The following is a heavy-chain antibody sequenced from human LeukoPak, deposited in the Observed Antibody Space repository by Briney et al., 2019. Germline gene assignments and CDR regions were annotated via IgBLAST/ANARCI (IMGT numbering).Heavy chain of an antibody. CDR1: GASISSTTYY. J-gene: IGHJ4*02. CDR3: ARVRDSSGYYSTTYFDY. V-gene: IGHV4-39*07. D-gene: IGHD3-22*01. CDR2: IYYSGST. Sequence: SETLSLTCTVSGASISSTTYYWGWIRQPPRKGLEWIASIYYSGSTYYNPSLKSRVTISVDTSKNQFSLKLSSVTAADTAVYYCARVRDSSGYYSTTYFDYWGQGTLVTVSS.